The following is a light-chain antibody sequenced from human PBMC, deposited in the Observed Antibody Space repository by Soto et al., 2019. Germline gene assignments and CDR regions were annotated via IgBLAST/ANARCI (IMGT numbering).Light chain of an antibody. V-gene: IGKV3-15*01. CDR2: DAS. J-gene: IGKJ5*01. CDR3: QQYIKRPIT. Sequence: ENVLTQSPGTLSLSPGERATLSCRASQSVSSNLAWYQQKPGQAPRLLISDASTRATGIPASFSGSGSGTEFTLTVSSLQSEDFAVYYCQQYIKRPITFGQGTRLEIK. CDR1: QSVSSN.